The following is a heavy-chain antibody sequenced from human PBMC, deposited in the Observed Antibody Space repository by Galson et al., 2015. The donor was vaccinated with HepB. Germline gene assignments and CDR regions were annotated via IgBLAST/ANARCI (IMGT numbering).Heavy chain of an antibody. CDR3: ARNGGGYDSSGYLGY. Sequence: SVKVSCKASGGTFSSYAISWVRQAPGQGLEWMGGIIPIFGTANYAQKFQGRVTITADKSTSTAYMELSSLRSEDTAVYYCARNGGGYDSSGYLGYWGQGTLVTVSS. CDR2: IIPIFGTA. D-gene: IGHD3-22*01. CDR1: GGTFSSYA. J-gene: IGHJ4*02. V-gene: IGHV1-69*06.